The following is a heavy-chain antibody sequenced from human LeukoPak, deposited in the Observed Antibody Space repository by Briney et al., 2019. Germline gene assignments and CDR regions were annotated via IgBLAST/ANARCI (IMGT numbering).Heavy chain of an antibody. J-gene: IGHJ4*02. Sequence: GGSLRLSCAASGFTFITYWMYWVRQAPGKGREGVAHINPEGSETYYVDSVKGRFTISRDNAKNSLYLQMKSLRAEDKAVYYCARAFAYYDSSGYWAYSDYWGQGPLVTVSS. D-gene: IGHD3-22*01. CDR3: ARAFAYYDSSGYWAYSDY. V-gene: IGHV3-7*04. CDR1: GFTFITYW. CDR2: INPEGSET.